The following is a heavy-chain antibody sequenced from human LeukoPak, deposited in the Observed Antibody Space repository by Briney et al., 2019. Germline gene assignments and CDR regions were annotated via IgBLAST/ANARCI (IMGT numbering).Heavy chain of an antibody. CDR2: INHSGST. V-gene: IGHV4-34*01. Sequence: SETLSLTCAVYGGSFSGYYWSWIRQPPGKGLEWIGEINHSGSTNYNPSLKSRVTISVDTSKNQFSLKLSSVTAAGTAVYYCARGYLFDPWGQGTLVTVSS. J-gene: IGHJ5*02. CDR3: ARGYLFDP. CDR1: GGSFSGYY.